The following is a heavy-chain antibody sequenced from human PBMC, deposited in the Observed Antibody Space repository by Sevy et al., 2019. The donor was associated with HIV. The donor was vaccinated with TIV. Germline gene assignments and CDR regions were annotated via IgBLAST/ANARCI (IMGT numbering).Heavy chain of an antibody. Sequence: ASVKVSCKVSGYTLTELSMHWVRQAPGKRLEWVGGFDPEEGETICAQKFQGRVTMNEDTSKDTDFMGLSSLRSEDTAVYYAATVGSGYYTSFDYWGQGTLVTVSS. CDR1: GYTLTELS. CDR3: ATVGSGYYTSFDY. V-gene: IGHV1-24*01. J-gene: IGHJ4*02. CDR2: FDPEEGET. D-gene: IGHD3-3*01.